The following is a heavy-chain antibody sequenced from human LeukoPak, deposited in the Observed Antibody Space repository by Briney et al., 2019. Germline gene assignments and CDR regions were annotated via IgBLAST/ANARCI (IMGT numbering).Heavy chain of an antibody. CDR3: ARVGWGEQWPPSAGAFDI. D-gene: IGHD6-19*01. CDR2: IIPLFGTA. Sequence: ASVNVSCKASVGTFSSYAIRWVREAPGQGLEGMGGIIPLFGTANYAQKFQGRVTITADKSTSTAYRELSSLRSEDTAVYYCARVGWGEQWPPSAGAFDIWGQGTMVTVSS. J-gene: IGHJ3*02. CDR1: VGTFSSYA. V-gene: IGHV1-69*06.